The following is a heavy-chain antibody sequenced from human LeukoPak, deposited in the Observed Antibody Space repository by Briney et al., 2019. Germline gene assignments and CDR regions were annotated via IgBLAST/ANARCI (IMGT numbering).Heavy chain of an antibody. CDR1: GGTFSSYA. D-gene: IGHD5-18*01. CDR3: ARDGRYSYGSMRWNWFDP. CDR2: IIPIFGTA. V-gene: IGHV1-69*13. J-gene: IGHJ5*02. Sequence: SVKVSCKASGGTFSSYAISWVRQAPGQGLEWMGGIIPIFGTANYAQKFQGRVTITADESTSTAYMELRSLRSDDTAVYYCARDGRYSYGSMRWNWFDPWGQGTLVTVSS.